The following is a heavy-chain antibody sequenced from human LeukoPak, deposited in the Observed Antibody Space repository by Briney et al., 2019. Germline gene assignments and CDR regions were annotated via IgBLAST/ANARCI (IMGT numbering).Heavy chain of an antibody. Sequence: ASVKVSCKASGGTFSSYAISWVRQAPGQGLEWMGWISAYNGNTNYAQKLQGRVTMTTDTSTSTAYMELRSLRSDDTAVYYCARSDYGDYANWYFDLWGRGTLVTVSS. CDR2: ISAYNGNT. D-gene: IGHD4-17*01. J-gene: IGHJ2*01. CDR3: ARSDYGDYANWYFDL. V-gene: IGHV1-18*01. CDR1: GGTFSSYA.